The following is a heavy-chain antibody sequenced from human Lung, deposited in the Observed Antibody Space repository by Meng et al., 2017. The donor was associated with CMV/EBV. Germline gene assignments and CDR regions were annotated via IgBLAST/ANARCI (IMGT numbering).Heavy chain of an antibody. J-gene: IGHJ6*02. CDR1: GITFEDYG. CDR2: IQWNGGRT. CDR3: VRGGYSGLHANPYGMDV. V-gene: IGHV3-20*04. Sequence: GESLKISCAVSGITFEDYGMSWVRQAPGKGLEWVSGIQWNGGRTGYADSVKGRFTISRDDAKNSVYLQMNSLRAEDTALYYCVRGGYSGLHANPYGMDVWGQGTTVTVSS. D-gene: IGHD5-12*01.